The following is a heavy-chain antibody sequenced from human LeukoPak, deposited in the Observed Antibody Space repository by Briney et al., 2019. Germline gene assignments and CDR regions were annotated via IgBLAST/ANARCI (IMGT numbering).Heavy chain of an antibody. D-gene: IGHD3-22*01. CDR1: GASISSTYW. V-gene: IGHV4-4*02. J-gene: IGHJ5*02. Sequence: SETLSLTCAVSGASISSTYWSTWVRQPPGKGLEWIGEIHDSGSTNYNPSLKSRVTISVDTSKNQFSLKLSSVTAADTAVYYCARGRSYYYDPSNWFDPWGQGTLVTVSS. CDR3: ARGRSYYYDPSNWFDP. CDR2: IHDSGST.